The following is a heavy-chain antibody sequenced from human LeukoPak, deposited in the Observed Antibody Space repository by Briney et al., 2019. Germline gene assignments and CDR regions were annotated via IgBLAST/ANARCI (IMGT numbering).Heavy chain of an antibody. Sequence: SETLSLTCAVSGGSFSGYYWTWIRQSPVKGLEWIGEISSGGRTNDNPSLKSRVSISVDTSKSQFSLNLSSVTAADTAIYYCARVVQRRTTGDIFGRYFDFWGQGSLVTVSS. J-gene: IGHJ4*02. CDR1: GGSFSGYY. V-gene: IGHV4-34*01. CDR2: ISSGGRT. CDR3: ARVVQRRTTGDIFGRYFDF. D-gene: IGHD3-3*02.